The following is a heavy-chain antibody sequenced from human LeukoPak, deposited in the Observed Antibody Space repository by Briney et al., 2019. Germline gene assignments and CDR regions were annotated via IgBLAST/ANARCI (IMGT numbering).Heavy chain of an antibody. J-gene: IGHJ5*02. D-gene: IGHD1-26*01. CDR2: ISKSGDAT. CDR1: GFTFHFYA. V-gene: IGHV3-23*01. CDR3: ANGGVGGTFYDWFDV. Sequence: PGGSLRLSCEAFGFTFHFYAVSWVRQAPGKGLEWVSSISKSGDATHYADSVKGRFTISRDNSKSTLYLQMNSLRVDDTAVYYCANGGVGGTFYDWFDVWGQGTLVTVSS.